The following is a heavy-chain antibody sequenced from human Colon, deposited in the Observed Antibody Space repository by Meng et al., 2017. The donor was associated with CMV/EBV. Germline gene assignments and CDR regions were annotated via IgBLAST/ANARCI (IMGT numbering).Heavy chain of an antibody. V-gene: IGHV3-11*04. CDR1: GFTFSDHY. Sequence: GESLKISCEASGFTFSDHYMAWIRQAPGKGLDWVAYISSTGSNIFYADSVKGRFTLSRDNGKNMVYLQMDSLGGEDTAVYYCARDAGCSASVCEVTWFDLWGQGTLVTVSS. D-gene: IGHD2-2*01. J-gene: IGHJ5*02. CDR3: ARDAGCSASVCEVTWFDL. CDR2: ISSTGSNI.